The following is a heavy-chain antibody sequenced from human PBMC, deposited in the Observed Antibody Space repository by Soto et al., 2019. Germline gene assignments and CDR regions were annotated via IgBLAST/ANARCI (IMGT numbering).Heavy chain of an antibody. J-gene: IGHJ3*02. Sequence: PGGSLRLSCAASGFTVSSNYMIWVRQAPGKGLEWVSVIYSGGSTYYADSVKGRFTISRDNSKNTLYLQMNSLRAEDTAVYYCARGISDYGDYVSAFDIWGQGTMVTVS. V-gene: IGHV3-53*01. D-gene: IGHD4-17*01. CDR2: IYSGGST. CDR3: ARGISDYGDYVSAFDI. CDR1: GFTVSSNY.